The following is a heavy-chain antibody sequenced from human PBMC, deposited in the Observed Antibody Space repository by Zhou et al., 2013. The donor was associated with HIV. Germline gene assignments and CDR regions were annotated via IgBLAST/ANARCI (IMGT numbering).Heavy chain of an antibody. Sequence: QVQLVQSGAEVKKPGSSVKVSCKASGGTFSSNGITWVRQAPGQGLEWMGRIIPVFGTANYAQKFQGRVTITADESTSIAYMELNNLRSEDTAVYYCGRRGSWGDRTTIIRGGVDVWGQGTTVSVSS. CDR1: GGTFSSNG. V-gene: IGHV1-69*13. D-gene: IGHD3-10*01. CDR2: IIPVFGTA. CDR3: GRRGSWGDRTTIIRGGVDV. J-gene: IGHJ6*02.